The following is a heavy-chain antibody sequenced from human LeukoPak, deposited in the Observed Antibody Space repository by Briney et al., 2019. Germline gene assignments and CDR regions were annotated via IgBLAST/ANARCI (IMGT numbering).Heavy chain of an antibody. Sequence: GGSLRLSCAASGFTFSSHWMSWVRQAPGKGLEWVANIKQDGSEKYYVDSVKGRFTISRDNAKNSLYLQMNSLRAEDTAVYYCARVRIDYDSSGYYGPLNYFDYWGQGTLVTVSS. CDR2: IKQDGSEK. CDR3: ARVRIDYDSSGYYGPLNYFDY. D-gene: IGHD3-22*01. V-gene: IGHV3-7*01. CDR1: GFTFSSHW. J-gene: IGHJ4*02.